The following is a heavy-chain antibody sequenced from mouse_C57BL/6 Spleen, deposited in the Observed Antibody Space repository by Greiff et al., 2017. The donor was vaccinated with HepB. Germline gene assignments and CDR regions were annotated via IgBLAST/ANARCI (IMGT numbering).Heavy chain of an antibody. D-gene: IGHD1-1*01. CDR3: ARDYGSSYNFDY. CDR2: INPGSGGT. CDR1: GYAFTNYL. V-gene: IGHV1-54*01. J-gene: IGHJ2*01. Sequence: QVQLQQSGAELVRPGTSVKVSCKASGYAFTNYLIEWVKQRPGQGLEWIGVINPGSGGTNYNEKFKGKATLTADKSSSTAYMQLSSLTSEDSAVYFCARDYGSSYNFDYWGQGTTLTVSS.